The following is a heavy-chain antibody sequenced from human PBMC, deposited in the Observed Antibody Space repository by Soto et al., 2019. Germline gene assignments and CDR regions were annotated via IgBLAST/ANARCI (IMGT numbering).Heavy chain of an antibody. CDR2: ISSSSSYI. D-gene: IGHD6-19*01. CDR3: ARDHLIPEQWLVSKDYYYGMDV. V-gene: IGHV3-21*01. CDR1: GFTFSSYS. J-gene: IGHJ6*02. Sequence: GGSLRLSCAASGFTFSSYSMNWVRQAPGKGLEWVSSISSSSSYIYYADSVKGRFTISRDNAKNSLYLQMNSLRAEDTAAYYCARDHLIPEQWLVSKDYYYGMDVWGQGTTVTVSS.